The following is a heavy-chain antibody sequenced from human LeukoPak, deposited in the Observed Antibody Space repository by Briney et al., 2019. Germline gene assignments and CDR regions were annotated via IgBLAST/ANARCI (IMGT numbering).Heavy chain of an antibody. CDR2: INHSGST. V-gene: IGHV4-34*01. Sequence: PSETLSLTCAVYGVSFSGYYWSWIRQPPGKGLEWIGEINHSGSTNYNPSLKSRVTISVDTSKNQFSLKLSSVTAADTAVYYCARARIAAAGNRYYYYYYGMDVWGQGTTVTVSS. J-gene: IGHJ6*02. CDR3: ARARIAAAGNRYYYYYYGMDV. CDR1: GVSFSGYY. D-gene: IGHD6-13*01.